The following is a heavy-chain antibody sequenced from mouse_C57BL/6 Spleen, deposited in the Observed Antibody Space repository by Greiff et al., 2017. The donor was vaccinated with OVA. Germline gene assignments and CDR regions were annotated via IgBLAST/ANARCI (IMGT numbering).Heavy chain of an antibody. CDR3: ARGSNYYAMDY. Sequence: EVKLQESGPGLVKPSQSLSLSCSVTGYSITSGYYWYWIRQFPGNKLEWMGYISYDGSNNYNPSFKNRISITRDTSKNQFFLKLNSVTTEDTATYYCARGSNYYAMDYWGQGTSVTVSS. J-gene: IGHJ4*01. V-gene: IGHV3-6*01. CDR1: GYSITSGYY. CDR2: ISYDGSN.